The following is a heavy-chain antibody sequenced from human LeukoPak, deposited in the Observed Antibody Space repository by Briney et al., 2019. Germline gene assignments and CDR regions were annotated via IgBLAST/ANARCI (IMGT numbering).Heavy chain of an antibody. J-gene: IGHJ5*02. D-gene: IGHD2-2*01. Sequence: SETLSLTCAVSGYSISSGYYWGWIRQPPGKGLEWIGSIYHSGSTYYNPSLKSRVTISVDTSKNQFSLKLSSVTAADTAVYYCARGFSRGLDPWGQGTLVAVSS. CDR1: GYSISSGYY. V-gene: IGHV4-38-2*01. CDR3: ARGFSRGLDP. CDR2: IYHSGST.